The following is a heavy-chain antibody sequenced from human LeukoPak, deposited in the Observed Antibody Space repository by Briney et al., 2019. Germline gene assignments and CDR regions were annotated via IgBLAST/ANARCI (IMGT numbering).Heavy chain of an antibody. CDR2: INHSGST. Sequence: SETLSLTCAVYGGSFSGFYWSWIRQPPGKGLEWIGKINHSGSTSYNPSLKSRVTISVDTSKNQFSLKLSSVTAADTAVYYCARVCYDILTGYYTTYHYFDYWGQGTLVTVSS. CDR3: ARVCYDILTGYYTTYHYFDY. V-gene: IGHV4-34*01. J-gene: IGHJ4*02. CDR1: GGSFSGFY. D-gene: IGHD3-9*01.